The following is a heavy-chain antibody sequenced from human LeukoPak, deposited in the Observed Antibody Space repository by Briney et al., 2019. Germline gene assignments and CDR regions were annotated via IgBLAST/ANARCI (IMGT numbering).Heavy chain of an antibody. V-gene: IGHV1-69*13. CDR1: GGTFSTYA. CDR2: IVPMFNTT. J-gene: IGHJ4*02. D-gene: IGHD2-15*01. CDR3: ASYYCSGGSCLDYFDY. Sequence: SVKVSCKASGGTFSTYAISWVRQAPGQGLEWMGGIVPMFNTTNYAQKFQGRVTITADESTSTAYMELSSLRSDDTAVYYCASYYCSGGSCLDYFDYWGQGTLVTVSS.